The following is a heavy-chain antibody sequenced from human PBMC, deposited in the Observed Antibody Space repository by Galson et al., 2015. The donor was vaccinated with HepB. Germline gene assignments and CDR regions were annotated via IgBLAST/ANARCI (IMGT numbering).Heavy chain of an antibody. CDR3: ARDANYYDSSGYSFYQYYYYMDV. Sequence: SVKVSCKASGYTFTTYGISWVRQAPGQGLEWMGWISGYNGHTNYVQNFQGRVTMTTDTSTSTAYMGLRSLRSDDTAVYYCARDANYYDSSGYSFYQYYYYMDVWGKGTTVTVSS. CDR1: GYTFTTYG. D-gene: IGHD3-22*01. J-gene: IGHJ6*03. V-gene: IGHV1-18*01. CDR2: ISGYNGHT.